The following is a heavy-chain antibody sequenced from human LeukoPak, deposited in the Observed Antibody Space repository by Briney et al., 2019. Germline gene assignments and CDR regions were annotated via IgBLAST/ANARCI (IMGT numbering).Heavy chain of an antibody. CDR3: ARDPVVPAAIGDY. J-gene: IGHJ4*02. Sequence: GGSLRLSCAASGFTFSSYWMHWVRQAPGKGLVWVSRINSDGSSTSYADSVKGRFTISRVNAKNTLYLQMNSLRAEDTAVYYCARDPVVPAAIGDYWGQGTLVTVSS. V-gene: IGHV3-74*01. CDR2: INSDGSST. D-gene: IGHD2-2*02. CDR1: GFTFSSYW.